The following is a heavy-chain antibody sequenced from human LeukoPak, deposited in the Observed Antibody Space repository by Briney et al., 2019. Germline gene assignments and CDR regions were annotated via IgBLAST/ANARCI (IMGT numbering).Heavy chain of an antibody. CDR2: IIPILGIA. CDR1: RGTFSSYA. D-gene: IGHD3-10*01. J-gene: IGHJ4*02. V-gene: IGHV1-69*04. CDR3: ARYLDRSYYY. Sequence: SVKVSCKASRGTFSSYAISWVRQAPGQGLEWMGRIIPILGIANYAQKFQGRVTITADKSTSTAYMELSSLRSEDTAVYYCARYLDRSYYYWGQGTLVTVSS.